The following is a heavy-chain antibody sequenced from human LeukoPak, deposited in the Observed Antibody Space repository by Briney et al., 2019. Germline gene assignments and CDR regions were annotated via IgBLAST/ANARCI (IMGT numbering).Heavy chain of an antibody. V-gene: IGHV4-34*01. CDR2: INHSGST. Sequence: PSETLSLTCAVYGGSFSGYYWSWIRQPPGKGLEWIGEINHSGSTNYNPSLKSRVTISVDTSKNQFSLKLSSVTAADMAVYYCARGIEGRLWFGEARNPNWFDPWGQGTLVTVSS. J-gene: IGHJ5*02. CDR3: ARGIEGRLWFGEARNPNWFDP. D-gene: IGHD3-10*01. CDR1: GGSFSGYY.